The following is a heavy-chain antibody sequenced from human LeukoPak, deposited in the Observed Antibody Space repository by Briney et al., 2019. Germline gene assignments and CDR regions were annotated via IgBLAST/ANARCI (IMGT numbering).Heavy chain of an antibody. Sequence: GGSLRLSCAASGFTLSSFPMSWVRQAPGKGLQWVSGITGRGGNTYYADSVEGRFTISRDNSKNTLSLQMDSLRAEDTAIYYCARDRAAFDSWGQGTLVTVSS. CDR1: GFTLSSFP. CDR3: ARDRAAFDS. D-gene: IGHD6-25*01. J-gene: IGHJ4*02. V-gene: IGHV3-23*01. CDR2: ITGRGGNT.